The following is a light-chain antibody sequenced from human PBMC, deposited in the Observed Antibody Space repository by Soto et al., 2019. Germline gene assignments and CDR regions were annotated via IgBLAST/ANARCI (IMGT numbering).Light chain of an antibody. CDR1: SGHSSYP. J-gene: IGLJ2*01. Sequence: QPVLTQSPSASASLGASVKLTCTLSSGHSSYPIAWHQQQPEKGPRYLMKLNSDGSHSNGDGIPDRFSGSSSGAERYLTISSLQSEDEADYYCQTWAPGIVVFGGGTKVTVL. V-gene: IGLV4-69*01. CDR3: QTWAPGIVV. CDR2: LNSDGSH.